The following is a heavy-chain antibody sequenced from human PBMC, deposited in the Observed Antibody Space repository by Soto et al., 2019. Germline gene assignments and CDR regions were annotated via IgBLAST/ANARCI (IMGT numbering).Heavy chain of an antibody. CDR3: AKGRTYDRNYFDY. Sequence: EVQLLESGGGLVQPGGSLRLSCAASRFTFSSYAMSWVRQAPGKGLEWVSAISGSGGSTYYADSVKGRFTISRDNSKNTLYLQMNSLRAEDTAVYYCAKGRTYDRNYFDYWGQGTLVTVSS. CDR1: RFTFSSYA. J-gene: IGHJ4*02. V-gene: IGHV3-23*01. CDR2: ISGSGGST. D-gene: IGHD3-22*01.